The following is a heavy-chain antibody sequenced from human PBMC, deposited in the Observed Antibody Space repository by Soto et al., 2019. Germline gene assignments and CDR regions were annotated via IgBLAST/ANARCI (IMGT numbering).Heavy chain of an antibody. CDR3: ARTPDTALDY. V-gene: IGHV4-59*01. J-gene: IGHJ4*02. CDR1: GGSITGYY. D-gene: IGHD5-18*01. CDR2: IYYNGNT. Sequence: SETLSLICTVSGGSITGYYWNWIRQPPGKGLEWIGYIYYNGNTSYNPSLKSRVTISLDTSKNEFSLKLTSVTAADTAVYYCARTPDTALDYWGQGTLVTVS.